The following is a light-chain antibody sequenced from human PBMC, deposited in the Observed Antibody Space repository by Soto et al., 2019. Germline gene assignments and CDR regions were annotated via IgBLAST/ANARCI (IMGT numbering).Light chain of an antibody. J-gene: IGLJ2*01. V-gene: IGLV1-40*01. Sequence: QLVLTQPPSVSGAPGQRVTIFCTGSNSNIGAGYDVHWYQQIPGTAPKLIIYGNRNRPSGVPDRFSGSKSATSASLAIIGLQAEDEGDYYCQSYDNSLSGVVFGGGTKLTVL. CDR1: NSNIGAGYD. CDR2: GNR. CDR3: QSYDNSLSGVV.